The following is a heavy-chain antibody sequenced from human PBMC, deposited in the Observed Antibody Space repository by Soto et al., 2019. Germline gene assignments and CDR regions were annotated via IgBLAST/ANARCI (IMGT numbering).Heavy chain of an antibody. CDR2: IKQDGREK. Sequence: PLWGSLRLSCAASGFTFSNYWMTWVRQAPGKGLEWVANIKQDGREKYYVDSVKGRFTISRDNAKNSLYLQMNSLRAEDTAVYYCARGCSGGSCYSIWFDYWGQGTQVTVSS. J-gene: IGHJ4*02. D-gene: IGHD2-15*01. CDR1: GFTFSNYW. CDR3: ARGCSGGSCYSIWFDY. V-gene: IGHV3-7*03.